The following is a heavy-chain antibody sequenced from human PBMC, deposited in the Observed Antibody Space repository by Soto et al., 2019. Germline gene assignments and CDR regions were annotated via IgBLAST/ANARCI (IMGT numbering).Heavy chain of an antibody. Sequence: SETLSLTCAVYGGSVNGYYWNWIRQPPGKGLEWIGEINHTGGTHYNPSLKSRVTMSVDTSKNQFSLRLSSVTAADTAVYYCARDNDGFFGVVVAGTPFPHFDYWGQGTLVTVSS. J-gene: IGHJ4*02. CDR3: ARDNDGFFGVVVAGTPFPHFDY. CDR2: INHTGGT. V-gene: IGHV4-34*01. CDR1: GGSVNGYY. D-gene: IGHD2-15*01.